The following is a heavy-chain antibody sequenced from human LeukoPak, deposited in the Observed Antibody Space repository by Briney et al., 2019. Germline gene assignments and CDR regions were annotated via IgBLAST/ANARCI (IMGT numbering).Heavy chain of an antibody. CDR2: INPYSGDT. D-gene: IGHD6-13*01. CDR1: GYTFTGYH. V-gene: IGHV1-2*06. J-gene: IGHJ4*02. Sequence: GXVKVSCKASGYTFTGYHIHWVRQAPGQGVEWMGRINPYSGDTNYAQKIQGRVTMTRETSINTAYIEMSRQTPHDTAVYFCARDQGSLTRSWYTGYWGQGTQVTVSS. CDR3: ARDQGSLTRSWYTGY.